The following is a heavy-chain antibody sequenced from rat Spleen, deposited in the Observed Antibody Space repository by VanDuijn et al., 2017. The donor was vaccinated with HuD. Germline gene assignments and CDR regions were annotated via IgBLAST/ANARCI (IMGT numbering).Heavy chain of an antibody. D-gene: IGHD4-3*01. V-gene: IGHV5S13*01. CDR1: GFIFNNYD. Sequence: EVQLVESGEGLVQPGGSLQVSCAASGFIFNNYDMAWVRQTPTKGLEWVASISPSGGGTYYRDSVKGRFTVSRDNTRSTQFLQMDSLRSEDTATYYCARQDTSGYSNWFTYWGQGTLVTVSS. CDR2: ISPSGGGT. J-gene: IGHJ3*01. CDR3: ARQDTSGYSNWFTY.